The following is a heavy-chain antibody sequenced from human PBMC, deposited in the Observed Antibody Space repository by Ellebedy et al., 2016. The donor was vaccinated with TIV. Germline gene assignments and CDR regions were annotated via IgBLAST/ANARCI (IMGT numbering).Heavy chain of an antibody. CDR3: AKDQGDSGMTQGTFDS. CDR1: GFTFSDYA. CDR2: ISGSGDHA. V-gene: IGHV3-23*01. Sequence: PGGSLRLSCVASGFTFSDYAMSRVRQGPGKGLEWVSAISGSGDHAYSADSVKGRFTISRDKSKNTLFLTMTSLTVEDTATYYCAKDQGDSGMTQGTFDSWGQGTLVTVSS. D-gene: IGHD6-19*01. J-gene: IGHJ4*02.